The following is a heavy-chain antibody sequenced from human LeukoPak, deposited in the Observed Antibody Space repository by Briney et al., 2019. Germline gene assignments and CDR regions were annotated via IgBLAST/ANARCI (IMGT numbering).Heavy chain of an antibody. Sequence: PGGSLGLSCAASGFTFNNYGMGWVRQTPGKGLEWVATIGTSGANTYHADSVKGRFTISRDNSKSTLYLQMNSLRAEDTAVYHCAKKSGDHFHFDFWGQGTLVTVSS. D-gene: IGHD2-21*01. CDR2: IGTSGANT. CDR1: GFTFNNYG. CDR3: AKKSGDHFHFDF. V-gene: IGHV3-23*01. J-gene: IGHJ4*02.